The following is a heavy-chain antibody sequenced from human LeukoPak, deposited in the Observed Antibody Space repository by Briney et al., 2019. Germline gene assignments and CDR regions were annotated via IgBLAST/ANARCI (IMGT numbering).Heavy chain of an antibody. CDR2: INTNTGNP. Sequence: GASVKVSCKASGYTFTSYAMNWVRQAPGQGLEWMGWINTNTGNPTYAQGFTGRFVFSLDTSVSTAYLQISSLKAEDTAVYYCARDRRPQYGSGSYSYYYGMDVWGQGTTVTVSS. V-gene: IGHV7-4-1*02. CDR3: ARDRRPQYGSGSYSYYYGMDV. D-gene: IGHD3-10*01. J-gene: IGHJ6*02. CDR1: GYTFTSYA.